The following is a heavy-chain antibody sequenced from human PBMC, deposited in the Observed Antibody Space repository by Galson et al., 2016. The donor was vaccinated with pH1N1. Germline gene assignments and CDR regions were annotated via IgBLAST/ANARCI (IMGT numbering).Heavy chain of an antibody. D-gene: IGHD2/OR15-2a*01. CDR1: GYTFTHYA. CDR2: INTDTGNP. CDR3: RREGLSGVATDF. J-gene: IGHJ4*02. V-gene: IGHV7-4-1*02. Sequence: SVEVSCGASGYTFTHYAVDWVRQASRQGLEWMGWINTDTGNPTYAQDFTGRFVFSLDTSVNTTYLQIKSLQVEDTAVYYCRREGLSGVATDFWGQGTLVTVSS.